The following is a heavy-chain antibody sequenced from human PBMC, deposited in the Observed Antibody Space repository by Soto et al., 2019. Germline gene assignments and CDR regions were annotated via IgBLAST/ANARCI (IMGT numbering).Heavy chain of an antibody. CDR1: GFTFSSYE. CDR2: ISSSGSTI. D-gene: IGHD3-16*01. Sequence: EVQLVESGGGLVQPGGSLRLSCAASGFTFSSYEMNWVRQAPGKGLEWVSYISSSGSTIYYADSVKGRFTISRDNAKNSLYLQMNGLRAEDTAVYYCARINLGWGEVGYWGQGTLVTVSS. V-gene: IGHV3-48*03. CDR3: ARINLGWGEVGY. J-gene: IGHJ4*02.